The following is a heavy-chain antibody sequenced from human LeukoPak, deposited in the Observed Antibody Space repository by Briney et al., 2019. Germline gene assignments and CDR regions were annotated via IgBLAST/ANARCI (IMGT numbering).Heavy chain of an antibody. V-gene: IGHV1-2*07. CDR1: GHTFTCYF. CDR3: ATLDAFDM. CDR2: INPNSGGA. Sequence: AAVKVSYKVSGHTFTCYFIQWVRQAPGQGVEWMGWINPNSGGAKSAHEFQGRVTITRDTSITTAFLDLRMLSSGDPAASFCATLDAFDMWGQGTTVTVSS. J-gene: IGHJ3*02.